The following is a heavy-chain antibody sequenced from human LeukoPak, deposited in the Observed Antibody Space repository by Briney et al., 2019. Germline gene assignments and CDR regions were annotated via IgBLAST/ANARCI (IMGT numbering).Heavy chain of an antibody. CDR1: GGTFSSYA. D-gene: IGHD1-26*01. CDR2: IIPIFGTA. Sequence: SVKVSCKASGGTFSSYAISWVRQAPGQGLEWMGGIIPIFGTANYAQKFQGRVTITADESTSTAYMELSSLRSEDTAVYHCARDHRSSGSSFDYWGQGTLVTVSS. J-gene: IGHJ4*02. CDR3: ARDHRSSGSSFDY. V-gene: IGHV1-69*13.